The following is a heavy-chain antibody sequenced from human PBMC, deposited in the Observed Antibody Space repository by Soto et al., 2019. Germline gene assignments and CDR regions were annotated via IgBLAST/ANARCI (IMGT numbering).Heavy chain of an antibody. CDR2: INSDGSST. J-gene: IGHJ4*02. D-gene: IGHD2-15*01. CDR3: VRTSLVVAAATREDY. Sequence: VQLVESGGGLVQPGGSLRLSCAASGFTFSSYWMHWVRQAPGKGLVWVSRINSDGSSTSYADSVKGRFTLSRDNAKNTLYLQMNSLSAEDTAVYYCVRTSLVVAAATREDYWGQGTLVTVSS. CDR1: GFTFSSYW. V-gene: IGHV3-74*01.